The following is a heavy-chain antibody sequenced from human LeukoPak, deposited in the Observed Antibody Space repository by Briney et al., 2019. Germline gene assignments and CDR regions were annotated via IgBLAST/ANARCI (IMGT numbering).Heavy chain of an antibody. CDR2: IPYDGSNK. J-gene: IGHJ4*02. D-gene: IGHD5-12*01. V-gene: IGHV3-30*03. CDR1: GFTVSSNY. Sequence: GGSLRLSCAASGFTVSSNYMSWVRQAPGKGLEWVAVIPYDGSNKYYADSVKGRFTISRDNSKNTLYLQMNSLRAEDTAVYYCARDNNVATIGGFDYWGQGILVSVSS. CDR3: ARDNNVATIGGFDY.